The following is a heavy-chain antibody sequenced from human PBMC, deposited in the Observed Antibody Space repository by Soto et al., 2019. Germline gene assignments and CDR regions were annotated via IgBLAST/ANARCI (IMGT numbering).Heavy chain of an antibody. CDR3: ARDLSSGRGMDV. CDR1: GGTFSSYA. J-gene: IGHJ6*02. V-gene: IGHV1-69*13. Sequence: ASVEVSCKASGGTFSSYAISWVRQAPGQGLEWMGGTIPIFGTANYAQKFQGRVTITADESTSTAYMELSSLRSEDTAVYYCARDLSSGRGMDVWGQGTTVTVS. D-gene: IGHD3-10*01. CDR2: TIPIFGTA.